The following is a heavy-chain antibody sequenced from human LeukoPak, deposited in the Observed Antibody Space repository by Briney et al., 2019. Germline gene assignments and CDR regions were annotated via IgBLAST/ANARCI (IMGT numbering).Heavy chain of an antibody. CDR1: GFNYNW. Sequence: GGSLRLSCTLSGFNYNWMQLVRQAPGTGLEWNSHIDDGGIDKKYADSVKGRFTMSRDNARDTVYLQMNSLRVEDTAIYYCVRDYFGQLFWGQGTPVTVAS. V-gene: IGHV3-74*03. CDR2: IDDGGIDK. D-gene: IGHD3-10*01. CDR3: VRDYFGQLF. J-gene: IGHJ4*02.